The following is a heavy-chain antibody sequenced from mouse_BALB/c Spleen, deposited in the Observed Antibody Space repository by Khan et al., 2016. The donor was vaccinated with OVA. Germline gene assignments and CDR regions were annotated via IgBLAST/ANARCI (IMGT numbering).Heavy chain of an antibody. J-gene: IGHJ4*01. CDR1: GFSLTDYG. D-gene: IGHD2-10*01. CDR2: IWGGGTT. V-gene: IGHV2-6-5*01. CDR3: ANLLLSHYYALDY. Sequence: QVQLKESGPGLVAPSQSLSITCNVSGFSLTDYGVSWIRQPPGKGLEWLGLIWGGGTTYYNSVLNSRLSISKDNSKSQVFLKMNSLQTDDTAMYYCANLLLSHYYALDYWGQGTSVTVSS.